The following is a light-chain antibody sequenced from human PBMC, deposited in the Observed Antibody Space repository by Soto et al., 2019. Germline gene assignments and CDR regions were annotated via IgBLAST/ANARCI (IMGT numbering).Light chain of an antibody. CDR1: QSVGRN. CDR2: GAS. Sequence: EMVMTQSPVTLSLSPGERATLSCRASQSVGRNLTWYQQKPGQAPRLLIYGASNRSTGVPARFSGSGSRAEFNLTISSLQSEDVAIYHCKQYGGWPPAFGGGTKVEVK. CDR3: KQYGGWPPA. V-gene: IGKV3-15*01. J-gene: IGKJ4*01.